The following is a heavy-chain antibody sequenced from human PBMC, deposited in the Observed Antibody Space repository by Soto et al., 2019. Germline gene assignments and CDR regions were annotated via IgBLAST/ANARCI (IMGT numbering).Heavy chain of an antibody. D-gene: IGHD6-19*01. Sequence: GASVKVSCKASGGTFSSYAISWVRQAPGQGLEWMGGIIPIFGTANYAQKFQGRVTITADESTSTAYMELSSLRSEDTAVYYCARVSIAVAVHYYYYGMDVWGQGTTVTVSS. J-gene: IGHJ6*02. CDR1: GGTFSSYA. CDR3: ARVSIAVAVHYYYYGMDV. CDR2: IIPIFGTA. V-gene: IGHV1-69*13.